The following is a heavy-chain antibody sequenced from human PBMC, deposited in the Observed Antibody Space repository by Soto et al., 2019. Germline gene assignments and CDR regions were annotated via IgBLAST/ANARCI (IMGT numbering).Heavy chain of an antibody. V-gene: IGHV3-66*01. Sequence: GGSLRLSCAASGFTVSSNYMSWVRQAPGKGLKWVSVIYSGGSTYYADSVKGRFTISRDNSKNTLYLQMNSLRAEDTAVYYCARDLTGQIHGFDPWGQGTLVTVSS. J-gene: IGHJ5*02. CDR2: IYSGGST. CDR3: ARDLTGQIHGFDP. D-gene: IGHD3-9*01. CDR1: GFTVSSNY.